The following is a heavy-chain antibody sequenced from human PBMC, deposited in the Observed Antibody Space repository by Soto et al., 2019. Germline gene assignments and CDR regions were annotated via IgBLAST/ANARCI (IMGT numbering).Heavy chain of an antibody. CDR2: IIPILGIA. CDR1: GGTFSSYA. CDR3: ARYAPDSSSEIDY. D-gene: IGHD6-6*01. V-gene: IGHV1-69*04. Sequence: ASVKVSCKASGGTFSSYAISWVRQAPGQGLEWMGRIIPILGIANYAQKFQGRVTITADKSTSTAYMELSSLRSEDTAVYYCARYAPDSSSEIDYWGQGTLVTVSS. J-gene: IGHJ4*02.